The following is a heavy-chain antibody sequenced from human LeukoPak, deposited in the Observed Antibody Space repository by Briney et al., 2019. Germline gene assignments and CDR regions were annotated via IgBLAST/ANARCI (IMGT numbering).Heavy chain of an antibody. V-gene: IGHV1-69*05. J-gene: IGHJ4*02. CDR3: ARTDIVATITRDFDY. D-gene: IGHD5-12*01. Sequence: SVKVSCKASGGTFSSYAISWVRQAPGQGLEWMGRIIPISGTANYAQKFQGRVTITTDESTSTAYMELSSLRSEDTAVYYCARTDIVATITRDFDYWGQGTLVTVTS. CDR1: GGTFSSYA. CDR2: IIPISGTA.